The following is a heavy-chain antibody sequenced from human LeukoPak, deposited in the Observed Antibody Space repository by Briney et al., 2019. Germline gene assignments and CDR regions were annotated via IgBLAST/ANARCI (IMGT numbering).Heavy chain of an antibody. CDR3: ARLRFLDRGYYYYYMDV. Sequence: ASVKVSCKASGGTFSSCAISWVRQAPGQGLEWMGRIIPILGIANYAQKFQGRVTITADKSTSTAYMELSSLRSEDTAVYYCARLRFLDRGYYYYYMDVWGKGTTVTVSS. V-gene: IGHV1-69*04. J-gene: IGHJ6*03. D-gene: IGHD3-3*01. CDR2: IIPILGIA. CDR1: GGTFSSCA.